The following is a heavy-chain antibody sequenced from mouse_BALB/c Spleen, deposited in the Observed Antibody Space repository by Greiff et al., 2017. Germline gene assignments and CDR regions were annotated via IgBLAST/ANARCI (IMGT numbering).Heavy chain of an antibody. J-gene: IGHJ2*01. CDR2: IYPGGGYT. CDR1: GYTFTNYW. D-gene: IGHD3-1*01. CDR3: ASARATGYFDY. Sequence: QVQLQQSGAELVRPGTSVKMSCKAAGYTFTNYWIGWVKQRPGQGLEWIGDIYPGGGYTNYNEKFKGKATLTADTSSSTAYMQLSSLTSEDSAIYYCASARATGYFDYWGQGTTLTVSS. V-gene: IGHV1-63*02.